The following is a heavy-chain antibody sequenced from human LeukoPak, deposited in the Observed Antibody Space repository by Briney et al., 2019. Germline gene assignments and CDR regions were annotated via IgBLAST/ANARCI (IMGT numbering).Heavy chain of an antibody. CDR3: AKWAIAGASVDY. CDR1: GFTLSRYG. CDR2: IRYDGSNK. D-gene: IGHD1-26*01. Sequence: GGSLRLSCSASGFTLSRYGTRCVRQAPGKGLEWVAFIRYDGSNKYYADSVKGRFTISRDNSKNTLYLQMNSLRAEDTAVYYRAKWAIAGASVDYCGHGTLVTVSS. V-gene: IGHV3-30*02. J-gene: IGHJ4*01.